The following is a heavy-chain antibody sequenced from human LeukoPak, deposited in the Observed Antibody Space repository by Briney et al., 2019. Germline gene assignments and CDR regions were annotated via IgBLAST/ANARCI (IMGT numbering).Heavy chain of an antibody. CDR1: GDSVSSNSVA. CDR2: TYYRSKWYS. D-gene: IGHD6-19*01. J-gene: IGHJ4*02. V-gene: IGHV6-1*01. Sequence: SQTLSLTCDISGDSVSSNSVAWSWIRQSLSRGLEWLGRTYYRSKWYSDYGVSVRGRITVSPDTSKNQFSLKLDSVNPEDTAVYYCARYSSSGWYFDFWGQGSLVTVSS. CDR3: ARYSSSGWYFDF.